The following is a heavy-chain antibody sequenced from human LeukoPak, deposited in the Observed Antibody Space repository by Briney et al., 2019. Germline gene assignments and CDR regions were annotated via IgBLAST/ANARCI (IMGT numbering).Heavy chain of an antibody. CDR1: GGTFSSYA. V-gene: IGHV1-69*01. D-gene: IGHD3-10*01. CDR3: AKTPYYYGSGSSLYYYGMDV. Sequence: ASVKVSCKASGGTFSSYAISWVRQAPGQGLEWMGGIIPIFGTANYAQKFQGRVTITADDSTSTAYMELSSLRSEDTAVYYCAKTPYYYGSGSSLYYYGMDVWGKGTTVTVSS. CDR2: IIPIFGTA. J-gene: IGHJ6*04.